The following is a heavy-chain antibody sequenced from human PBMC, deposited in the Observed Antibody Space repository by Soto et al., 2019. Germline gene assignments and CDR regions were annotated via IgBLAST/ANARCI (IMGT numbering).Heavy chain of an antibody. CDR1: GDSITSNY. CDR2: VHNSGSS. V-gene: IGHV4-4*08. J-gene: IGHJ3*02. Sequence: SETLSLTCTVPGDSITSNYWSWIRQSPGKGLEWMGYVHNSGSSYYNPSLGSRVTISLDTAKNQFSLRLTSVTAADTAIYYCAREIPTNYYFWSGYSHHDAFDIWGQGTMVTVSS. CDR3: AREIPTNYYFWSGYSHHDAFDI. D-gene: IGHD3-3*01.